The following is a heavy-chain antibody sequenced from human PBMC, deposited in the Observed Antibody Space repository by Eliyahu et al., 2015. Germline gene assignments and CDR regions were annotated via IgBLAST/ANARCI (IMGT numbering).Heavy chain of an antibody. CDR2: ISESGRST. D-gene: IGHD3-10*01. J-gene: IGHJ6*02. V-gene: IGHV3-23*01. Sequence: EVQLLXSGGGXVQPGGSLRLSCAASGFPXSGYAMSWVRLAPGKGXEWXSTISESGRSTYYADSVKGRFTISSDNSKNTLHLQMNSLRADDTAVYYCAKDYRFGGGGMGVWGQGTTVTVSS. CDR1: GFPXSGYA. CDR3: AKDYRFGGGGMGV.